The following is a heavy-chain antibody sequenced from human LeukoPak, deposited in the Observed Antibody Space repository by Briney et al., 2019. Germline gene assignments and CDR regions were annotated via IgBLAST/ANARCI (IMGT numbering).Heavy chain of an antibody. D-gene: IGHD3-22*01. CDR2: ICYSGTT. CDR3: ARKRYDDPYFFDY. V-gene: IGHV4-30-4*01. J-gene: IGHJ4*02. CDR1: GGSISSADYY. Sequence: PSETLSLTCTVSGGSISSADYYWSWFRQPPGKGLEWIGYICYSGTTYYNPSLRSRVTLSVDTSKNQFSLRLNSVTAADTAVYYCARKRYDDPYFFDYWGQGTLVTVSS.